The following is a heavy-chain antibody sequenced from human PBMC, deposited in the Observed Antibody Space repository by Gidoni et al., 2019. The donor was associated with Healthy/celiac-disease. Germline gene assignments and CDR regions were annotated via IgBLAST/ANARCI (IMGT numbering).Heavy chain of an antibody. CDR2: IYYSGST. J-gene: IGHJ4*02. CDR3: ASDFDY. CDR1: GGSISSGGYY. V-gene: IGHV4-31*03. Sequence: QVQLQESGPGLVKPSQTLSLTSTISGGSISSGGYYWSWIRQHPEKGLEWIGYIYYSGSTSNNPSFKRRVTISVDTSEIQFSLKLGSVTATDTAVYYCASDFDYWGQGTLVTVSS.